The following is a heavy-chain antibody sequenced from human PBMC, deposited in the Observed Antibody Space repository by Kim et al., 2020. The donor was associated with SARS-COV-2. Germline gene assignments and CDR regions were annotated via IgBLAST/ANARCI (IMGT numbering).Heavy chain of an antibody. J-gene: IGHJ4*02. CDR2: ISYDGSNK. D-gene: IGHD6-13*01. CDR3: ARVDSSSWYRGGAVFDY. V-gene: IGHV3-30*04. CDR1: GFTFSSYA. Sequence: GGSLRLSCAASGFTFSSYAMHWVRQAPGKGLEWVAVISYDGSNKYYADSVKGRFTISRDNSKNTLYLQMNSLRAEDTAVYYCARVDSSSWYRGGAVFDYWGQGTLVTVSS.